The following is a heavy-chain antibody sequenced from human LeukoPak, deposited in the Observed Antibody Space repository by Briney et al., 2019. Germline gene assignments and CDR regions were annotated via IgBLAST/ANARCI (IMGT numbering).Heavy chain of an antibody. CDR1: GFTFSDYY. Sequence: GGSLRLSCPACGFTFSDYYMSWIRQAPGKGLEWVSYISSSGSTIYYADSVKGRFTISRDNAKNSLYLQMNSLRAEATAVDYCARDSILIGYLDYWGQGTLVTVSS. CDR3: ARDSILIGYLDY. D-gene: IGHD3-9*01. J-gene: IGHJ4*02. CDR2: ISSSGSTI. V-gene: IGHV3-11*04.